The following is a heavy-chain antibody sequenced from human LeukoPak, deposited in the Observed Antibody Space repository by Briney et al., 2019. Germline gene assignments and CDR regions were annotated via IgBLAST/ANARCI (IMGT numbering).Heavy chain of an antibody. CDR2: INSDGSST. CDR3: TRGTVVTPRPFDY. D-gene: IGHD4-23*01. J-gene: IGHJ4*02. Sequence: GGSLRLSCAASGFTFSSYWTHWVRQAPGKGLVWVSRINSDGSSTSYADSVEGRFTISRDNAKNTLYLQMNSLRAEDTAVYYCTRGTVVTPRPFDYWGQGTLVTVSS. V-gene: IGHV3-74*01. CDR1: GFTFSSYW.